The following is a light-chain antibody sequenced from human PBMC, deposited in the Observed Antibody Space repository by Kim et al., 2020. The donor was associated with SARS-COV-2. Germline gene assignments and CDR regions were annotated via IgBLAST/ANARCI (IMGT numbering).Light chain of an antibody. CDR3: CSYAGSYTWV. CDR1: SSDDGGYNY. J-gene: IGLJ3*02. V-gene: IGLV2-11*01. CDR2: DVS. Sequence: PGQSVTRSCTGTSSDDGGYNYVSWYQQHPGKAPKLMIYDVSKRPSGVPDRFSGSKSGNTASLTISGLQAEDEADYYCCSYAGSYTWVFGGGTQLTVL.